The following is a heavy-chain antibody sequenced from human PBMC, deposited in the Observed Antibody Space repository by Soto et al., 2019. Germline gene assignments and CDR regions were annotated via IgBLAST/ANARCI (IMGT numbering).Heavy chain of an antibody. CDR2: GYFSGIT. CDR3: ARAPGYYYDSSGYYSEWYFDY. D-gene: IGHD3-22*01. V-gene: IGHV4-59*11. Sequence: SETLSLTCTVSGTSISSHYWSWVRQPPGKGLEWMGNGYFSGITNYTPYLESRVAISVDTSKNQFSLKLSSVSAADTDVYYCARAPGYYYDSSGYYSEWYFDYWGQGTLVTVSS. CDR1: GTSISSHY. J-gene: IGHJ4*02.